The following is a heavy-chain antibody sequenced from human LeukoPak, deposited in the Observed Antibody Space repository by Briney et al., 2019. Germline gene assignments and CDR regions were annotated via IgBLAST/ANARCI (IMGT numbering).Heavy chain of an antibody. CDR1: WFIFSGSA. CDR3: RVEAPGTERDFHH. V-gene: IGHV3-73*01. CDR2: IRSKAKGYAT. Sequence: GGSLRLSCAASWFIFSGSALHWVRQASGKGLEWVGRIRSKAKGYATVYAASVKGRLTISRDDSKNTAYLQMDSLKTEDTAVYYCRVEAPGTERDFHHWGQGTLVTVSS. J-gene: IGHJ1*01. D-gene: IGHD6-13*01.